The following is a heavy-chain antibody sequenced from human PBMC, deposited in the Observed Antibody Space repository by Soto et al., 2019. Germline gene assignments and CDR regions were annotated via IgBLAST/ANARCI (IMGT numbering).Heavy chain of an antibody. V-gene: IGHV4-30-4*01. CDR3: ARDDSSSWYRPNKYGMDV. CDR1: GGSISSGDYY. D-gene: IGHD6-13*01. Sequence: QVQLQESGPGLVKPSQTLSLTCTVSGGSISSGDYYWSWIRQPPGKGLEWIGYIYYSGRTYYNPSLKSRVTISVDTSKNQFSRKLSSVTAADTAVYYCARDDSSSWYRPNKYGMDVWGQGTTVTVSS. CDR2: IYYSGRT. J-gene: IGHJ6*02.